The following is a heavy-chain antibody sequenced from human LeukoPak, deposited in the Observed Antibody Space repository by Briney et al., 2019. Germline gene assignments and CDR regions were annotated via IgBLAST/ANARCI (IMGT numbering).Heavy chain of an antibody. Sequence: SETLSLTCAVYGGSFSGYYWSWIRQPPGKGLEWIGEINHSGSTNHNPSLKSRVTISVDTSKNQFSLKLSSVTAADTAVYYCARVVQLWYYFDYWGQGTLVTVSS. CDR2: INHSGST. D-gene: IGHD5-18*01. CDR3: ARVVQLWYYFDY. J-gene: IGHJ4*02. V-gene: IGHV4-34*01. CDR1: GGSFSGYY.